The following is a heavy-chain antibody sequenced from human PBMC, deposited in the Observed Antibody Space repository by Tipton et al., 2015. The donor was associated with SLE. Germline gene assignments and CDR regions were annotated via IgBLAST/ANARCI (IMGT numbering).Heavy chain of an antibody. CDR2: IYYSGST. D-gene: IGHD3-10*01. J-gene: IGHJ4*02. V-gene: IGHV4-39*01. CDR3: ARRGLSGSIDY. Sequence: TLSLTCTVSGGSISSSTYYWGWIRQPPGKGLEWIGNIYYSGSTYYNPSLKSRVTISVDTSKNQFSLKLSSVTAADTAVYYCARRGLSGSIDYWGQGTLVTVSS. CDR1: GGSISSSTYY.